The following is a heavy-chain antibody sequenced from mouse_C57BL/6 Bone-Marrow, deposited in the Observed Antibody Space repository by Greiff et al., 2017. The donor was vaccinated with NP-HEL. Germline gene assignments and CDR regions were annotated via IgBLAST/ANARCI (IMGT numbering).Heavy chain of an antibody. CDR1: GFTFSSYA. CDR3: AREDGITTVVRYFDV. D-gene: IGHD1-1*01. V-gene: IGHV5-4*01. Sequence: EVKLMESGGGLVKPGGSLKLSCAASGFTFSSYAMSWVRQTPEKRLEWVATISDGGSYTYYPDNVKGRFTISRDNAKNNLYLQMSHLKSEDTAMYYCAREDGITTVVRYFDVWGTGTTVTVSS. J-gene: IGHJ1*03. CDR2: ISDGGSYT.